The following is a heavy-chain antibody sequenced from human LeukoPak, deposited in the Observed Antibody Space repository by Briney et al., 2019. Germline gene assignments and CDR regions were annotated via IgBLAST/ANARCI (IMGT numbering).Heavy chain of an antibody. J-gene: IGHJ3*02. CDR1: GYTFTGYY. V-gene: IGHV1-2*02. CDR3: ARDRGYCSGGSCYSGAFDI. D-gene: IGHD2-15*01. CDR2: INPNSGGT. Sequence: ASVKVSCKASGYTFTGYYMHWVRQAPGQGLEWMGWINPNSGGTNYAQKFQGRATMTRDTSISTAYMELSRLRSDDTAVYYCARDRGYCSGGSCYSGAFDIWGQGTMVTVSS.